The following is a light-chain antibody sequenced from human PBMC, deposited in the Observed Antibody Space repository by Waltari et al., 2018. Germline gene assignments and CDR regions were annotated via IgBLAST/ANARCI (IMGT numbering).Light chain of an antibody. J-gene: IGKJ1*01. CDR2: DAS. V-gene: IGKV3-20*01. CDR1: QSVSRALRT. CDR3: QRYGTLPAT. Sequence: EILLKQSPGTLSLSPGERATLSCRASQSVSRALRTLAWYQQKPGQAPRLLIYDASTRATGIPDRFSGSGSGTDFTLTISRREPDDFAVYYCQRYGTLPATFGQGTKVEIK.